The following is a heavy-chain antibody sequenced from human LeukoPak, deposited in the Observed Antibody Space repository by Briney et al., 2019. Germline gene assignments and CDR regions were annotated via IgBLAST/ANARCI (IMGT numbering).Heavy chain of an antibody. D-gene: IGHD3-10*01. Sequence: GSLRLSCAASEFSVGSNYMTWVRQAPGKGLEWVSLIYSGGSTYYADSVKGRFTISRDNSKNTLYLQMNSLRAEDPAVYYCARGPFGDPSFDYWGQGTLVTVSS. CDR1: EFSVGSNY. CDR2: IYSGGST. J-gene: IGHJ4*02. CDR3: ARGPFGDPSFDY. V-gene: IGHV3-66*01.